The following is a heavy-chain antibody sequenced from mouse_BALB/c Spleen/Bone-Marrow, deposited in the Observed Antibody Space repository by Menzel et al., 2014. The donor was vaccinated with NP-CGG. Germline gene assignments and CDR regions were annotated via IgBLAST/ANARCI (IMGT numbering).Heavy chain of an antibody. J-gene: IGHJ4*01. V-gene: IGHV1-4*01. D-gene: IGHD1-1*01. CDR2: INPSSGYT. Sequence: QVQLQQSGAELARPGASVQMSCKASGSTFTNYTMHWIKQRPGQGLEWIGYINPSSGYTNYNQKFKVKDTLTADKSSSTAYMQLNSLTTEASAVDYCARGHYGSSYSAVDYWGQGTSVTVSS. CDR1: GSTFTNYT. CDR3: ARGHYGSSYSAVDY.